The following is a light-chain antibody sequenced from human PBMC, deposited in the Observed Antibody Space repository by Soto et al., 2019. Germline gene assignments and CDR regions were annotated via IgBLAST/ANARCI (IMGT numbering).Light chain of an antibody. CDR1: QGISSA. V-gene: IGKV1-13*02. Sequence: AIQLTQSPSSLSASVGDRVTITCRASQGISSALAWYQQKPGKAPKLLIYDASSLESGVPSRFSGSGSGTDFTLTISSLQPEDFATDYCQQFNSYPPYTFGQGTKLELK. CDR2: DAS. J-gene: IGKJ2*01. CDR3: QQFNSYPPYT.